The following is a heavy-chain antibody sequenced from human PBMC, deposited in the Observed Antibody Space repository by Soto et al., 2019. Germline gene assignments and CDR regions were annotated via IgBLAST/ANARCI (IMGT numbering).Heavy chain of an antibody. CDR3: ASKFGELLADAFDI. Sequence: PSETLSLTCTVSSAPVSSSTYTWGWIRQPPGKGLEWIGSIYYSGSTYYNPSLNSRVTISVDKSKNQFSLRLTSVTAADTAVYYCASKFGELLADAFDIWGQGTMVTVSS. J-gene: IGHJ3*02. CDR2: IYYSGST. D-gene: IGHD3-10*01. CDR1: SAPVSSSTYT. V-gene: IGHV4-39*07.